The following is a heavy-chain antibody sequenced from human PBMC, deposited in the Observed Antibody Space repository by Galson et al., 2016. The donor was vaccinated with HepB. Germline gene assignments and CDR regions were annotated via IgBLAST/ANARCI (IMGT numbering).Heavy chain of an antibody. J-gene: IGHJ5*02. CDR1: GFSFSGSW. D-gene: IGHD6-19*01. V-gene: IGHV3-7*03. CDR3: VRDGGWYAWFDP. Sequence: SLRLSCAASGFSFSGSWMSWVRQAPGKGLECVAIINDHGGTKYYVDSVKGRFTISRDNAKSSLYLQMNSLRDDDTAVYYCVRDGGWYAWFDPWGQGTLVTVSS. CDR2: INDHGGTK.